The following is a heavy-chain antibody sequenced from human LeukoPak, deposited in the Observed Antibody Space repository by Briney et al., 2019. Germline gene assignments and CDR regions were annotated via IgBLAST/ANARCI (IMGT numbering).Heavy chain of an antibody. J-gene: IGHJ4*02. V-gene: IGHV3-66*04. CDR1: GFIVSSTY. Sequence: PGGSLRLSCAASGFIVSSTYMNWVRQAPGKGLEWVSVIYYGGGTYYTDSVKGRFTISRDNSKNTLYLQMNSLRAEDTAVYYCARHPSPELLWFGESGAFDYWGQGTLVTVSS. D-gene: IGHD3-10*01. CDR2: IYYGGGT. CDR3: ARHPSPELLWFGESGAFDY.